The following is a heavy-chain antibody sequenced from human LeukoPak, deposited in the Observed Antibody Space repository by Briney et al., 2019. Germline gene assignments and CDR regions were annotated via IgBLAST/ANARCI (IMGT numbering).Heavy chain of an antibody. Sequence: GASVKVSCKASGYIFTGYYMHWMRQAPGHGLEWMGWINPNSGGTNYAQKFQGRVTMTRDTFISTVYMDLSRLRSDDTAVYYCARLVGRNGDYWGQGTLVTVSS. CDR2: INPNSGGT. CDR1: GYIFTGYY. CDR3: ARLVGRNGDY. J-gene: IGHJ4*02. V-gene: IGHV1-2*02. D-gene: IGHD1-1*01.